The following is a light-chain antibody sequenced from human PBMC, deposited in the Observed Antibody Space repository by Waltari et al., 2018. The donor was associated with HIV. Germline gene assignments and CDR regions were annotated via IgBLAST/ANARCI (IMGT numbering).Light chain of an antibody. CDR2: DVS. J-gene: IGLJ1*01. V-gene: IGLV2-14*03. Sequence: QSALTQPASVSGSPRQSITISCTGTSSDVGGYNYVSWYQQHPGKAPKRMIYDVSNRPAGPSYRFSGSKSSNTASLTISGLQAEDEADYYCSSYTSSSTPYVFGTGTKVTVL. CDR3: SSYTSSSTPYV. CDR1: SSDVGGYNY.